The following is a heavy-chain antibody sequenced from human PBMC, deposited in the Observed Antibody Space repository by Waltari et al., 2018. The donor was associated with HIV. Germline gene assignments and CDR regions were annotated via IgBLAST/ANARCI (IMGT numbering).Heavy chain of an antibody. Sequence: QLQLVASGGGVVQPGRSLRRPGAASGFTCNTYGMHWFPQAPGKGLEWVAVISYDGSNKEYGDAVKGRFTISKDNSMSTLYLQMNSLRAEDMAVYYCAKDISANYYDSQGGWYYDLWGRGTLVTVSS. CDR1: GFTCNTYG. J-gene: IGHJ2*01. V-gene: IGHV3-30*18. CDR2: ISYDGSNK. D-gene: IGHD3-22*01. CDR3: AKDISANYYDSQGGWYYDL.